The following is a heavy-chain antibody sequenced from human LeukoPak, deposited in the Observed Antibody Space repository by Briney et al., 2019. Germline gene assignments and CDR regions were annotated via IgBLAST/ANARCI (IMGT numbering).Heavy chain of an antibody. J-gene: IGHJ4*02. CDR3: ARLDNWNGYYFDY. D-gene: IGHD1-20*01. V-gene: IGHV4-39*01. CDR1: GGSISSSSHF. Sequence: SETLSLTRTVSGGSISSSSHFWGWIRQPPGKGLEWIGSIYYTGSTYYNSSLKSRLTISVDTSKNQFSLKLSSVTAADTAVFYCARLDNWNGYYFDYWGQGTLVTVSS. CDR2: IYYTGST.